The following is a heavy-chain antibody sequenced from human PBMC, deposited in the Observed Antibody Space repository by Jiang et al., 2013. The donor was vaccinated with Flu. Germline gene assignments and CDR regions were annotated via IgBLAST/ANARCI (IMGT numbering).Heavy chain of an antibody. CDR3: AKALEGLDSSSWYFDY. CDR1: GFTFSSYG. J-gene: IGHJ4*01. D-gene: IGHD6-13*01. V-gene: IGHV3-30*18. CDR2: ISYDGSNK. Sequence: VQLVESGGGVVQPGRSLRLSCAASGFTFSSYGMHWVRQAPGKGLEWVAVISYDGSNKYYADSVKGRFTISRDNSKNTLYLQMNSLRAEDTAVYYCAKALEGLDSSSWYFDY.